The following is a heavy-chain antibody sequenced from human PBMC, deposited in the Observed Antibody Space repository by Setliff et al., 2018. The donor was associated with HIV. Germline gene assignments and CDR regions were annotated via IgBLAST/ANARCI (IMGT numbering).Heavy chain of an antibody. CDR2: IGGSGGRT. D-gene: IGHD2-21*02. J-gene: IGHJ3*02. Sequence: GGSLRLSCVASGSPFNSYAMCWVRQAPGKGLEWVSGIGGSGGRTIYADSVKGRFTISKDTSKNTVYLQMSSLRADDTAVYYCVRVGYCGDNCYGAFDIWGQGTMVTVSS. CDR1: GSPFNSYA. CDR3: VRVGYCGDNCYGAFDI. V-gene: IGHV3-23*01.